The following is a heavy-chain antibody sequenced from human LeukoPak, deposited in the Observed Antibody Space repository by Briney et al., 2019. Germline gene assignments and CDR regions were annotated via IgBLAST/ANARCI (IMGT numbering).Heavy chain of an antibody. D-gene: IGHD6-19*01. Sequence: ASVKVSCKASGGTFSSYAISRVRQAPGQGLEWMGGIIPIFGTANYAQKFQGRVTITADKSTSTAYMELSSLRSEDTAVYYCARDGYSSGQTRAFDIWGQGTMVTVSS. CDR1: GGTFSSYA. V-gene: IGHV1-69*06. CDR3: ARDGYSSGQTRAFDI. CDR2: IIPIFGTA. J-gene: IGHJ3*02.